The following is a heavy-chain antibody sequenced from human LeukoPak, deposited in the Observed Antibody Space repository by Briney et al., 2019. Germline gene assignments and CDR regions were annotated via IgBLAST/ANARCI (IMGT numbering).Heavy chain of an antibody. D-gene: IGHD6-6*01. CDR3: ARDAVAARPSFKEFDY. CDR2: ISAYNGNT. CDR1: GYTFTSYG. Sequence: ASVKVSCKASGYTFTSYGISWVRQAPGQGLEWMGWISAYNGNTNYAQKLQGRVTMTTDTSTSTAYMELRSLRSDDTAVYYCARDAVAARPSFKEFDYWGQGTLVTVSS. V-gene: IGHV1-18*01. J-gene: IGHJ4*02.